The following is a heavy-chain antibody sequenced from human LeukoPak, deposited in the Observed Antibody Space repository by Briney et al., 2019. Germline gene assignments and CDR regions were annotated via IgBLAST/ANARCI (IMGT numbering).Heavy chain of an antibody. V-gene: IGHV3-21*01. J-gene: IGHJ4*02. Sequence: GGSLRLSCAASGFTFSSYSMNWVRQAPGKGLEWVSSISSSSSYIYYADSVKGRFTISRDNAKNSLYLQMNSLRAEGTAVYYCARGSYSSGWSFDYWGQGTLVTVSS. CDR3: ARGSYSSGWSFDY. CDR1: GFTFSSYS. CDR2: ISSSSSYI. D-gene: IGHD6-19*01.